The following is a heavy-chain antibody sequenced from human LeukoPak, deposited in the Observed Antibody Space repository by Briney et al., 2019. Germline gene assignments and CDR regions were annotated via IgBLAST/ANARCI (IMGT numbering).Heavy chain of an antibody. Sequence: SVKVSCKASGGTFSSYAISWVRQAPGQGLEWMGGIIPVFGTANYAQKFQGRVTITADESTSTAYMELSSLRSEDTAVYYCARAQYYYDSSGYYYLQFDYWGQGTLVTVSS. J-gene: IGHJ4*02. CDR3: ARAQYYYDSSGYYYLQFDY. V-gene: IGHV1-69*13. CDR2: IIPVFGTA. D-gene: IGHD3-22*01. CDR1: GGTFSSYA.